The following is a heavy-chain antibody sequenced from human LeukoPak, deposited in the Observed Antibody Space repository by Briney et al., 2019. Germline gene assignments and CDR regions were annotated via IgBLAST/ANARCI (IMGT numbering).Heavy chain of an antibody. CDR3: ARAGSYDYLWGSPRRVFDY. D-gene: IGHD3-16*01. V-gene: IGHV1-2*02. Sequence: ASVKVSCKASAYTFTGYYMHWVRQAPGQGLEWMGWINPNSGGTKYAQKFQGRVTMTRDTSISTACMERSRLRSDHTAVYYGARAGSYDYLWGSPRRVFDYWGQGTLLTVSS. J-gene: IGHJ4*02. CDR2: INPNSGGT. CDR1: AYTFTGYY.